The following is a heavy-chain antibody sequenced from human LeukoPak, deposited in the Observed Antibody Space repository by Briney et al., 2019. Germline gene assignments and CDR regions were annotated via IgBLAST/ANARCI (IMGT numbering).Heavy chain of an antibody. J-gene: IGHJ4*02. D-gene: IGHD3-10*01. V-gene: IGHV3-48*03. CDR3: ARCIDYYGSGSYLDY. Sequence: PGGSLRLSCAASGFTFSSYEMNWVRQAPGKGLEWVSYISSSGSTIYYADSVKGRFTISRDNAKNSLYLQMNSLRAEDTAVYYCARCIDYYGSGSYLDYWGQGTLVTVSS. CDR2: ISSSGSTI. CDR1: GFTFSSYE.